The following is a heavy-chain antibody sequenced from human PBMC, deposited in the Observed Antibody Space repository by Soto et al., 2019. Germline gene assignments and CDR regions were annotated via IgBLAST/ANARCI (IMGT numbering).Heavy chain of an antibody. CDR3: ASTHEPYDSSGYYPLDFDY. V-gene: IGHV3-30-3*01. D-gene: IGHD3-22*01. CDR1: GFTFSSYA. Sequence: SGGSLRLSCAASGFTFSSYAMHWVRQAPGKGLEWVAVISYDGSNKYYADSVKGRFTISRDNSKNTLYLQMNSLRAEDTAVYYCASTHEPYDSSGYYPLDFDYWGQGTLVTVSS. J-gene: IGHJ4*02. CDR2: ISYDGSNK.